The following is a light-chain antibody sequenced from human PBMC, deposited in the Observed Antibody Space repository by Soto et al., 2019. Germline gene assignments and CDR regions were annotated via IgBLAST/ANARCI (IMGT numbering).Light chain of an antibody. J-gene: IGLJ1*01. CDR2: DVS. CDR3: SSYTSSSTLSLYV. CDR1: SSDVGGYNY. V-gene: IGLV2-14*01. Sequence: QSVLTQPASVSGSPGQSITISCTGTSSDVGGYNYVSWYQQHPGKAPKLMIYDVSNRPSGASNRFSGSKSGNTASLTISGLQAEDEADYYCSSYTSSSTLSLYVFGTGTKVTVL.